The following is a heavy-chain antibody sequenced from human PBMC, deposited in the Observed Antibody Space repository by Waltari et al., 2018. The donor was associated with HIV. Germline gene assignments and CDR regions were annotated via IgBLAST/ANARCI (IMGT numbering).Heavy chain of an antibody. J-gene: IGHJ4*02. D-gene: IGHD6-13*01. V-gene: IGHV3-73*01. Sequence: EVQLVESGGALVQPGGSLKLPCAAAGSNLTAYDIHWVRQASGKGLEWVGRIRSKLDSFATAYGASMKGRFTISRDDSKNTAYLQMNSLKTEDTALYYCTRWTAAAGTAFDYWGLGTLVTVSS. CDR2: IRSKLDSFAT. CDR1: GSNLTAYD. CDR3: TRWTAAAGTAFDY.